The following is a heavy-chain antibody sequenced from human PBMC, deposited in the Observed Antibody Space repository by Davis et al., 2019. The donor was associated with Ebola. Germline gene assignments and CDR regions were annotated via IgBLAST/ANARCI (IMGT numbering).Heavy chain of an antibody. J-gene: IGHJ6*02. V-gene: IGHV4-59*01. CDR3: ATDPQRTLRLYGMDV. Sequence: SETLSLTCTVSGGSISSYYWSWIRQPPGKGLEWIGYIYYSGSTNYNPSLKSRVTISVDTSKNQFSLKLSSVTAADTAVYYCATDPQRTLRLYGMDVWGQGTTVTVSS. D-gene: IGHD2-2*01. CDR2: IYYSGST. CDR1: GGSISSYY.